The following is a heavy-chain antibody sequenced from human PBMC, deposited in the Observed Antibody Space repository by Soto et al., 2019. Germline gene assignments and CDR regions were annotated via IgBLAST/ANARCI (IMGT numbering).Heavy chain of an antibody. V-gene: IGHV1-18*01. Sequence: QIQLVQSGGDVKKPGASVKVSCTASGYSFINFGLNWVRQAPGQGLEWMGWVNPYSGHAKNAQKFQCRVIMTTDTPTSMVYMELSRRTSDDTAFYYSARDSRETVAVKVPGSHGMDVWGKGTTVTVSS. CDR1: GYSFINFG. CDR3: ARDSRETVAVKVPGSHGMDV. D-gene: IGHD1-26*01. CDR2: VNPYSGHA. J-gene: IGHJ6*04.